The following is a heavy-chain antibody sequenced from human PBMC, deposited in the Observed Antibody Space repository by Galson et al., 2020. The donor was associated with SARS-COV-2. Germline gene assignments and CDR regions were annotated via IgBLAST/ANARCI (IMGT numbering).Heavy chain of an antibody. D-gene: IGHD2-15*01. CDR3: AKGTVEYFRDPYYYDGMDV. Sequence: QLGESLKISCAASGFTFSSYAMHWVRQAPGKGLEWVAVISYDGSNKYYADSVKGRFTISRDISKNTLYLQMNSLRAEDTAIYYCAKGTVEYFRDPYYYDGMDVWGQGTTVTVSS. V-gene: IGHV3-30*18. J-gene: IGHJ6*02. CDR2: ISYDGSNK. CDR1: GFTFSSYA.